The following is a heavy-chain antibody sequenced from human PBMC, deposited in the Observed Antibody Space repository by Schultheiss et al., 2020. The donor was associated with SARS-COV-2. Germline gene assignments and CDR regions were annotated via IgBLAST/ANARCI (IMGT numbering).Heavy chain of an antibody. CDR2: INTDSTDM. CDR1: GFSFRNYA. CDR3: ARDEQQLNYYYGMDV. D-gene: IGHD6-13*01. V-gene: IGHV3-21*01. Sequence: GGSLRLSCAASGFSFRNYAMNWVRQDPGKGLEWVSSINTDSTDMFYADSVKGRFTISRDNAKNTLYLQMNSLRAEDTAVYYCARDEQQLNYYYGMDVWGQGTTVTVSS. J-gene: IGHJ6*02.